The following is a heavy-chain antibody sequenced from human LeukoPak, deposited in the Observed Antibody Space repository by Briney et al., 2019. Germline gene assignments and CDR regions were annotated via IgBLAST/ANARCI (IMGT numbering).Heavy chain of an antibody. CDR2: ISYDGSNK. CDR1: GFAFSTYA. J-gene: IGHJ4*02. V-gene: IGHV3-30*18. D-gene: IGHD6-19*01. CDR3: AKEGSGLRRVDY. Sequence: GGSLRLSCAASGFAFSTYAMSRVRQAPGKGLEGVAVISYDGSNKYYADSVKGRFTISRDNSKNTLYLQMNSLRAEDTAVYYCAKEGSGLRRVDYWGQGTLVTVSS.